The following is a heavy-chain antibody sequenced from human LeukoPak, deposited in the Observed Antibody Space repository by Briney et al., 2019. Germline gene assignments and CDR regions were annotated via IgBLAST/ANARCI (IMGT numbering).Heavy chain of an antibody. D-gene: IGHD2/OR15-2a*01. V-gene: IGHV3-23*01. Sequence: GGTLRLSCAASGFTFSSYGMSWVRQAPGKGLEWVSAISGSGGSTYYADSVKGRFTISRDNSKNTLYLQTNSLRAEDTAVYFCATSGLSRFGFWGQGTLVTVSS. CDR2: ISGSGGST. CDR3: ATSGLSRFGF. J-gene: IGHJ4*02. CDR1: GFTFSSYG.